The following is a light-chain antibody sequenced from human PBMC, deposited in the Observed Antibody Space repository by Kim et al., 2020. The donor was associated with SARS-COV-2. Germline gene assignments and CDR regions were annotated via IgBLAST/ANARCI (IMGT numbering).Light chain of an antibody. CDR3: SSYASSSTLYV. J-gene: IGLJ1*01. CDR1: STDIGLYDY. Sequence: SITISCAGSSTDIGLYDYVSWYQQYPGKAPKLIIYDVTYRPSGVSNRFSASKSGNTASLTISGLQDEDEAEYYCSSYASSSTLYVFGTGTKVTVL. V-gene: IGLV2-14*03. CDR2: DVT.